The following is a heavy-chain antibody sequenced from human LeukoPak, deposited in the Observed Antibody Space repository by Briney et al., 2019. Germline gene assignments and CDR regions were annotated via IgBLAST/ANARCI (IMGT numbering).Heavy chain of an antibody. CDR2: IYYKGSA. J-gene: IGHJ4*02. CDR1: GGAITGYY. Sequence: SETLSLTCTVSGGAITGYYWSWIRQPPGKGLEWIGYIYYKGSATYNPSLESRVTISVDTSNNQFPLKLTSVTAADTAVYYCARGSGWYQYCGQGALVTVSS. V-gene: IGHV4-59*01. CDR3: ARGSGWYQY. D-gene: IGHD6-19*01.